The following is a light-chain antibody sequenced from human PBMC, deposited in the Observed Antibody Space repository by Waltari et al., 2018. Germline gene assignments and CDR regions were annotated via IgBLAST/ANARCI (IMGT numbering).Light chain of an antibody. CDR1: QGISNW. Sequence: DIQMTQSPSSVFASVGDRVTINCRASQGISNWLAWYQQKPGKAPNLLVYSASNLQSEVPSRFSGSGSETDFTLTISSLQPEDFATYYCQQTSTFPVTFGGGTEVEF. J-gene: IGKJ4*01. CDR3: QQTSTFPVT. CDR2: SAS. V-gene: IGKV1-12*01.